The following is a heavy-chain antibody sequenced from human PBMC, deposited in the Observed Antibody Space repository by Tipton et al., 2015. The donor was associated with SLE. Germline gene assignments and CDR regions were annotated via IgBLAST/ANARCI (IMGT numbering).Heavy chain of an antibody. CDR3: GRARIGMGYVFDI. Sequence: GLVKPSETLSLTCAVYASTNTKYWTWIRQSPGKGLEWIGYANRNEGTKIKSSLERRVTISLDTSRSQFSLRLSSVTAADTAVYYCGRARIGMGYVFDIWGQGTMVTVSS. CDR2: ANRNEGT. J-gene: IGHJ3*02. V-gene: IGHV4-59*13. D-gene: IGHD1-26*01. CDR1: ASTNTKY.